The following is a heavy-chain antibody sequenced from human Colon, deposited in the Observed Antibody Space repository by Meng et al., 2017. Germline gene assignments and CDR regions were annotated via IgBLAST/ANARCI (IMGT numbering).Heavy chain of an antibody. CDR1: GGSIKSGGYH. CDR2: MSDSGTT. V-gene: IGHV4-31*03. D-gene: IGHD4-17*01. Sequence: QVPLHASGPGLVKPSDDLSLDCTVSGGSIKSGGYHWSWVRQHPGKGLEYIGFMSDSGTTDYNPSLRSRVSISEIGSSKNQFSLTLRSVTAADTATYFSARDTLYGTDYWGQGVLVTVSS. CDR3: ARDTLYGTDY. J-gene: IGHJ4*02.